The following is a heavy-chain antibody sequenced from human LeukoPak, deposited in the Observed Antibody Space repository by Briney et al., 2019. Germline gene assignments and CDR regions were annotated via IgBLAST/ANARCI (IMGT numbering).Heavy chain of an antibody. J-gene: IGHJ5*02. V-gene: IGHV7-4-1*02. CDR3: ARDAPGKYFVWFDP. D-gene: IGHD1-14*01. CDR2: INTNTGNP. Sequence: GASVKVSCKASGGTFSSYAISWVRQAPGQGLEWMGWINTNTGNPTYAQGFTGRFVFSLDTSVSTAYLQISSLKAEDTAVYYCARDAPGKYFVWFDPWGQGTLVTVSS. CDR1: GGTFSSYA.